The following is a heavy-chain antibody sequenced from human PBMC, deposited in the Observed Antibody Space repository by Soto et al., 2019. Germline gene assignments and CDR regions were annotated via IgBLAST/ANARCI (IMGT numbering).Heavy chain of an antibody. CDR1: GGSISSSSYY. V-gene: IGHV4-39*01. D-gene: IGHD2-15*01. CDR2: IYYSGGT. CDR3: ARHTPAISISDN. Sequence: SDTLSLTCAVSGGSISSSSYYWGWIRQPPGKGLEWIGSIYYSGGTYYNPSLKSRLTISVDTSKNQFSLKLSSVTAADTAVYYCARHTPAISISDNWGQGTLVTVSS. J-gene: IGHJ4*02.